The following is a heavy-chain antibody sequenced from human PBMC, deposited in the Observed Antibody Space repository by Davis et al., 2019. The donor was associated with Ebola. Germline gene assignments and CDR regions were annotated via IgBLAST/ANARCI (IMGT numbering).Heavy chain of an antibody. CDR2: ISGNSDYT. J-gene: IGHJ4*02. Sequence: GGSRRPSCAVPGFTFTAYYMIWIRQAPGKGLEWVSYISGNSDYTNYAGSVSGRFTLSRDNANNSLFLQMNSLRVEETAVYYCARNHDSSGHPLWGQGTRVTGSS. CDR1: GFTFTAYY. CDR3: ARNHDSSGHPL. D-gene: IGHD3-22*01. V-gene: IGHV3-11*06.